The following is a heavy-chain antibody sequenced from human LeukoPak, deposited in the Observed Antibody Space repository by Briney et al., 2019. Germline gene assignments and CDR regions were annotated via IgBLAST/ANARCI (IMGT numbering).Heavy chain of an antibody. CDR1: GGSVTTDY. Sequence: SETLSLTCTVSGGSVTTDYWSWIRQPPGKGLEWIGYFSYSGSTNYNPSLKSRVTISVDTSKNQFSLKLSSVTAADTAVYCCARGPLDSGYTYFDYWGQGTLVSVAS. J-gene: IGHJ4*02. CDR2: FSYSGST. D-gene: IGHD5-12*01. V-gene: IGHV4-59*02. CDR3: ARGPLDSGYTYFDY.